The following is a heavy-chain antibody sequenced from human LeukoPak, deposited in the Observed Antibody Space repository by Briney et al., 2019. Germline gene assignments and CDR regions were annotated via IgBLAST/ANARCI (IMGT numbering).Heavy chain of an antibody. D-gene: IGHD6-13*01. Sequence: PSETLSLTCAVYGGSFSGYYWSWIRQPPGKGLEWIGEINRSGSTNYNPSLKSRVIISVDTSKNHFSLKLNSVTAADTAVYHCARQQGDYVDYWGQGTLVTVSS. CDR3: ARQQGDYVDY. J-gene: IGHJ4*02. CDR1: GGSFSGYY. V-gene: IGHV4-34*01. CDR2: INRSGST.